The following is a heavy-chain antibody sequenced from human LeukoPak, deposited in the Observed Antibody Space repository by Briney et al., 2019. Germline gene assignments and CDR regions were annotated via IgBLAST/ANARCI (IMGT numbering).Heavy chain of an antibody. J-gene: IGHJ4*02. Sequence: ASVKVSCKASGYTFTDYYLHWVRQAPGQGLEWMGWINPNTGGTNYAQKFQGRVTMTRDTSISTAYMEVSSLRSDDTAVYYCARDLGGTTGAPWYYFDYWGQGTLVTVSS. CDR1: GYTFTDYY. CDR2: INPNTGGT. CDR3: ARDLGGTTGAPWYYFDY. V-gene: IGHV1-2*02. D-gene: IGHD1-1*01.